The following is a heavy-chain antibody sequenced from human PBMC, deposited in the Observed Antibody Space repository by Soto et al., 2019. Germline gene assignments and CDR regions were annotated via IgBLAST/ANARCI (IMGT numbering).Heavy chain of an antibody. CDR1: GYTFTGYY. CDR3: ARDPYSSSWYTPPYFAY. V-gene: IGHV1-2*02. J-gene: IGHJ4*02. Sequence: WASVKVSCKASGYTFTGYYMHWVRQAPGQGLEWMGWINPNSGGTNYAQKFQGRVTMTRDTSISTAYMELSRLRSDDTAVYYCARDPYSSSWYTPPYFAYWGQGTLVTVSS. CDR2: INPNSGGT. D-gene: IGHD6-13*01.